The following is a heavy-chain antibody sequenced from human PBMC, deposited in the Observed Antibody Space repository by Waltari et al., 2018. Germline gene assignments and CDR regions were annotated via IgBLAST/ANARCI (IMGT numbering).Heavy chain of an antibody. J-gene: IGHJ4*02. V-gene: IGHV1-2*02. CDR3: AILGDVYGSGSPNDY. D-gene: IGHD3-10*01. Sequence: QVQLVQSGAEVKKPGASVKVSCTASGYTFTGHYMRWVRQAPGQGLEWMGWINPNSGGTNYAQKFQGRVTMTRDTSISTAYMELSRLRSDDTAVYYCAILGDVYGSGSPNDYWGQGTLVTVSS. CDR2: INPNSGGT. CDR1: GYTFTGHY.